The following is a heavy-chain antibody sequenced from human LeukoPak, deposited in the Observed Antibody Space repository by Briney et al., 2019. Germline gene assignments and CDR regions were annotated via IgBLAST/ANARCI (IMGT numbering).Heavy chain of an antibody. Sequence: PGRSLRLSCAASGFTFDDYAMHWVRQAPGKGLEWVSSISWNSGSIDYADSVKGRFTISRDNAKNSLYLQMNSLRVEDTALYYCAKDGNTFLTGPRDWGQGTLVTVSS. V-gene: IGHV3-9*01. CDR2: ISWNSGSI. CDR1: GFTFDDYA. J-gene: IGHJ4*02. D-gene: IGHD3-9*01. CDR3: AKDGNTFLTGPRD.